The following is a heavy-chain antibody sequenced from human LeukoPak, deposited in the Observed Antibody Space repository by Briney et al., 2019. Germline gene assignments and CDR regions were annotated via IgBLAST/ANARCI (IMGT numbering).Heavy chain of an antibody. V-gene: IGHV3-53*01. CDR2: IYSDGSA. D-gene: IGHD3-22*01. CDR3: AGALYYNYYETRYFAY. J-gene: IGHJ4*02. Sequence: PGGSLRLSCTASGFTVRSNYMFWVRQAPGKGLECVSVIYSDGSAYYADSVKGRFTISRDSSMSTLFLQMNSLRAEDTAMYYCAGALYYNYYETRYFAYWGQGTPVTVSS. CDR1: GFTVRSNY.